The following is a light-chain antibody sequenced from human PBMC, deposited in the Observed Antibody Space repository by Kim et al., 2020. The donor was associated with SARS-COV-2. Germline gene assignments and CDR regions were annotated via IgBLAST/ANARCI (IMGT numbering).Light chain of an antibody. J-gene: IGLJ1*01. CDR2: GKN. Sequence: ALGQTVGITCQGDSHRSYYASWYQQKPGQAPVVVIYGKNNRPSGIPDRFSGSSSGNTASLTITGAQAEDEADYYCNSRDSSGNRGVFGTGTKVTVL. V-gene: IGLV3-19*01. CDR3: NSRDSSGNRGV. CDR1: SHRSYY.